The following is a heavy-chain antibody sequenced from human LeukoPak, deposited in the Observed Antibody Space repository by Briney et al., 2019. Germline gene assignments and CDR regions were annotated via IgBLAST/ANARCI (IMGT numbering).Heavy chain of an antibody. Sequence: ASVKVSCKASGYTFTGYYMHWVRQAPGQGLEWMGRINPNSGGTNYAQKFQGRVTMTRDTSISTAYMELSRLRFDDTAVYYCVRERIAAAGTFDPWGQGTLVTVSS. J-gene: IGHJ5*02. D-gene: IGHD6-13*01. V-gene: IGHV1-2*06. CDR2: INPNSGGT. CDR1: GYTFTGYY. CDR3: VRERIAAAGTFDP.